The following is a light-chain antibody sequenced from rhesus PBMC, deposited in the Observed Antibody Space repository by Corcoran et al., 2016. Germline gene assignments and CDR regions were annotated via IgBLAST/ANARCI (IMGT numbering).Light chain of an antibody. CDR1: QSLLHSNGYTY. V-gene: IGKV2-91*01. CDR3: MQATHLPDT. J-gene: IGKJ2*01. CDR2: FAY. Sequence: DIVMTQTPLSMPVTPGEPASISCRSSQSLLHSNGYTYLTWYLQNPGQSPPLLMYFAYYRASGVPDRFSGSGSGMDFTRGISRVEADDIGVYYCMQATHLPDTFGQGTKVEI.